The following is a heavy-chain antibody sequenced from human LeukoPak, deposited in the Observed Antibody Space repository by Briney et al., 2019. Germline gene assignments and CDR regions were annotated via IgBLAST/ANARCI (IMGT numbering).Heavy chain of an antibody. CDR2: ISGSGGST. J-gene: IGHJ4*02. CDR1: GFTFSSYA. V-gene: IGHV3-23*01. CDR3: AKDRRSSSNY. Sequence: GGSLRLSCAASGFTFSSYAMSWVRQAPGKGLEWVSAISGSGGSTYYADSGKGRFTISRHNSKNTLCLQMNSLRAEDTAVYYCAKDRRSSSNYWGQGTLVTVSS. D-gene: IGHD6-6*01.